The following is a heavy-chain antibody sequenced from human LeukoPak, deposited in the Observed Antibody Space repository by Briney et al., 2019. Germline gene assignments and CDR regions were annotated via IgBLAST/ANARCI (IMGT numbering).Heavy chain of an antibody. Sequence: GGSLRLSCAASGFTVSTSEMSWVRHVPGKGLEWVSLLYRNDNTYYADSVRGRFTMSRDGSKNTLFLEMNSLRAEDTAVYYCAREVYGSGWAFLDYWGQGTLVSVSS. V-gene: IGHV3-66*01. D-gene: IGHD6-19*01. J-gene: IGHJ4*02. CDR2: LYRNDNT. CDR1: GFTVSTSE. CDR3: AREVYGSGWAFLDY.